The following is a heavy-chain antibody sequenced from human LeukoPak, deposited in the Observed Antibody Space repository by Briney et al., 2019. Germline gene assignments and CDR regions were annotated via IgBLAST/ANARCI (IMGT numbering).Heavy chain of an antibody. V-gene: IGHV6-1*01. J-gene: IGHJ4*02. CDR2: TYYRSKWYN. CDR1: GDSVSSNSAA. Sequence: SQTLSLTCAISGDSVSSNSAAWNWIRQSPSRGLEWLGRTYYRSKWYNDYAVSVKSRITINPDTSKNQFSLQLNSVTPEDTAVSYCARSLGYCSGGSCYPHDNFDYWGQGTLVTVSS. D-gene: IGHD2-15*01. CDR3: ARSLGYCSGGSCYPHDNFDY.